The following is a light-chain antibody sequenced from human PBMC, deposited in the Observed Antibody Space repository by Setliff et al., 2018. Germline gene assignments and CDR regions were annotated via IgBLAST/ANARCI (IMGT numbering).Light chain of an antibody. CDR2: GNT. Sequence: QSALAQPPSVSGAPGQRVTISCTGSSSNIGAGYDVHWYQQLPGTAPKLLIYGNTNRPSGVPDRFSGSKSGTSASLAIIGLQAADEADYYCQSYDSGLSGPNYVFGTGTKV. V-gene: IGLV1-40*01. J-gene: IGLJ1*01. CDR1: SSNIGAGYD. CDR3: QSYDSGLSGPNYV.